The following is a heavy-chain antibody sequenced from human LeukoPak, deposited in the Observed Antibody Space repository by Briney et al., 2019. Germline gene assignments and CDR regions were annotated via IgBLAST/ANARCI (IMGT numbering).Heavy chain of an antibody. Sequence: ASVKVSCKASGYTFTSYYMHWVRQATGQGLEWMGIINPSGGSTSYAQKFQGRVTMTRDTSTSTVYMELSSLRSEDTAVYYCARRGETAVVPAATFFDYWGQGTLVTVSS. J-gene: IGHJ4*02. CDR1: GYTFTSYY. V-gene: IGHV1-46*01. CDR3: ARRGETAVVPAATFFDY. D-gene: IGHD2-2*01. CDR2: INPSGGST.